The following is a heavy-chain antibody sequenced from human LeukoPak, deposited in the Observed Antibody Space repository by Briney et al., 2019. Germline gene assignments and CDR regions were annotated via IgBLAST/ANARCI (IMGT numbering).Heavy chain of an antibody. CDR3: ARGRYQLLSSKRNWFDP. CDR1: GGSISSYY. J-gene: IGHJ5*02. CDR2: INHSGST. D-gene: IGHD2-2*01. V-gene: IGHV4-34*01. Sequence: SETLSLTCTVSGGSISSYYWSWIRQPPGKGLEWIGEINHSGSTNYNPSLKSRVTISVDTSKNQFSLKLSSVTAADTAVYYCARGRYQLLSSKRNWFDPWVQGTLVTVSS.